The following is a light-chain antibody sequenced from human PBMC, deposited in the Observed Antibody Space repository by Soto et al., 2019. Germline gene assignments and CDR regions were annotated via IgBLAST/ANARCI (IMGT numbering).Light chain of an antibody. V-gene: IGKV2-28*01. J-gene: IGKJ4*01. CDR2: LGS. CDR3: MQALQTPRELT. Sequence: DIVMTQSPLSLPVTPGEPASISCRSSQSLLHSNGYKYLDWYLQKPGQSPQLLIYLGSNRASGVPDRFSGSGSGTDFTLKISRVEAEDVGVYYCMQALQTPRELTFGGGTKVEIK. CDR1: QSLLHSNGYKY.